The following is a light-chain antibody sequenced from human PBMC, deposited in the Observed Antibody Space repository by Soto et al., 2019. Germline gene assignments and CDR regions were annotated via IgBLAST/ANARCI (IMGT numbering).Light chain of an antibody. CDR1: SSNIGAGYD. CDR2: ANN. V-gene: IGLV1-40*01. Sequence: QSVLTQPPSVSGAPGQRVTISCTGSSSNIGAGYDVHWYQQLPGTAPKLLIYANNNRPSGVPGRFSGSKSGTSASLAITGLQPEDEADYYGQSYDSTVSGLQGVFGGGTQLTVL. CDR3: QSYDSTVSGLQGV. J-gene: IGLJ3*02.